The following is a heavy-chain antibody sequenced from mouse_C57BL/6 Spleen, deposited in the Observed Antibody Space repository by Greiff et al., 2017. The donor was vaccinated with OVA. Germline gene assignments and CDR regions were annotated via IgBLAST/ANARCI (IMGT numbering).Heavy chain of an antibody. Sequence: EVQGVESGGGLVKPGGSLKLSCAASGFTFRSYTMSWVRQTPEKRLEWVATISGGGGNTYYPDSVKGRFTISRDNAKNTLYLQMSSLRSEDTALYYCARREIFDYWGQGTTLTVSS. CDR3: ARREIFDY. CDR1: GFTFRSYT. CDR2: ISGGGGNT. J-gene: IGHJ2*01. V-gene: IGHV5-9*01.